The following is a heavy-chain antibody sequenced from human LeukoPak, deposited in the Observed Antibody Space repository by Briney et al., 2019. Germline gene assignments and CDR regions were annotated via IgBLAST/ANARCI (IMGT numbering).Heavy chain of an antibody. CDR2: IYPGDSET. D-gene: IGHD2-2*01. V-gene: IGHV5-51*01. J-gene: IGHJ4*02. CDR1: GYIFTNYW. CDR3: ARGRGYCSSSSCYEFDY. Sequence: GESLKISYTGSGYIFTNYWIAWVRQMPGKGLEWMGIIYPGDSETTYSPSFQGQVTISADKSITTTNLQWSSLKASDTAMYYCARGRGYCSSSSCYEFDYWGQGTLVTVPS.